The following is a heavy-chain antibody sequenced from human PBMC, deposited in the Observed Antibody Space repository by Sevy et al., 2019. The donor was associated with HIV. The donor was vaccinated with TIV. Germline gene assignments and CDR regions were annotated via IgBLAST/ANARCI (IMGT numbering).Heavy chain of an antibody. D-gene: IGHD3-9*01. CDR1: GFTFSSYA. J-gene: IGHJ4*02. CDR3: AKDLGYYDILTGYLRPYHFDY. Sequence: GGSLRLSCAASGFTFSSYAMSWVRQAPGKGLEWVSPISGSGGSTYYADSVKGRFTISRDNSKNTLYLQMNSLRAEDTAVYYCAKDLGYYDILTGYLRPYHFDYWGQGTLVTVSS. CDR2: ISGSGGST. V-gene: IGHV3-23*01.